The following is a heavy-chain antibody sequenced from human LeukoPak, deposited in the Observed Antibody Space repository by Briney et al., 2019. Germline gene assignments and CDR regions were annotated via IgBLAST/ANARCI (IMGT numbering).Heavy chain of an antibody. CDR2: ISGSGGST. D-gene: IGHD5-12*01. CDR3: AKAPAPYIVATIPYYFDY. Sequence: GGSLRLSCAASGFTFSSYGMSWVRQAPGQGLEWVSAISGSGGSTYYADSVKGRFTISRDNSKNTLYLQMNSLRAEDTAVYYCAKAPAPYIVATIPYYFDYWGQGTLVTVSS. CDR1: GFTFSSYG. J-gene: IGHJ4*02. V-gene: IGHV3-23*01.